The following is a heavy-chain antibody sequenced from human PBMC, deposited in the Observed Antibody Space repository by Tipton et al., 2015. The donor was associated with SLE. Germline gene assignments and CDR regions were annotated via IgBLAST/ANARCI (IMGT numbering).Heavy chain of an antibody. CDR3: ARTSLGFNFWTGSPFDP. CDR1: RGSINRSTYY. CDR2: IYYSAYT. J-gene: IGHJ5*02. V-gene: IGHV4-39*07. Sequence: TLSLTCTVSRGSINRSTYYWGWIRQPPRKGLEYIGSIYYSAYTSYNPSLKSRVTMSVDTSKNQFSLKLNSLTAADTAVYYCARTSLGFNFWTGSPFDPWGQGTPVTVSS. D-gene: IGHD3/OR15-3a*01.